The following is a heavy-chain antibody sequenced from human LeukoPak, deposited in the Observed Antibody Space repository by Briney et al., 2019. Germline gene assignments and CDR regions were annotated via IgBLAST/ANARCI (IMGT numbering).Heavy chain of an antibody. V-gene: IGHV3-48*04. Sequence: GGSLRLSCAASGFTFSSYAMSWVRQAPGKGLEGVSYISSGGSTIYYADSVKGRFTISRDNAKNSLFLQMNSLRAEDTALYYCAREVYYFGSGSYSNDYWGQGTLVTVSS. D-gene: IGHD3-10*01. CDR1: GFTFSSYA. J-gene: IGHJ4*02. CDR3: AREVYYFGSGSYSNDY. CDR2: ISSGGSTI.